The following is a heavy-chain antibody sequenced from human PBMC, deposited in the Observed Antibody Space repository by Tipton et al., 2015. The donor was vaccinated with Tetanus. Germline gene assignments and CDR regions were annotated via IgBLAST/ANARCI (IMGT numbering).Heavy chain of an antibody. J-gene: IGHJ5*02. Sequence: TLSLTCTVSRGPISSYYWSWIRQPAGKGLEWIGNIYYNGNTLQNPSLKSRVTMSLDKSKNQFSLKLRSVTAADTAVYYCARSADNWFDPWGQGILVTVSS. CDR1: RGPISSYY. CDR3: ARSADNWFDP. V-gene: IGHV4-59*04. CDR2: IYYNGNT.